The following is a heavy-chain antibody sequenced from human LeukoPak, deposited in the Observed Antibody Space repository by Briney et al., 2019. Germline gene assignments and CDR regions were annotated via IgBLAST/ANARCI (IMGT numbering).Heavy chain of an antibody. CDR3: VRERDRGIDVADDFDY. D-gene: IGHD6-19*01. CDR1: GFSFSMYS. J-gene: IGHJ4*02. V-gene: IGHV3-23*01. CDR2: INDRGGYI. Sequence: PGGSLRLSCVASGFSFSMYSMAWVRQAPGKGLEWVSVINDRGGYIQDADSVKGRFTISRDNYQNTLFLQMNSLRAEDTAVYYCVRERDRGIDVADDFDYWGQGTLVTVSS.